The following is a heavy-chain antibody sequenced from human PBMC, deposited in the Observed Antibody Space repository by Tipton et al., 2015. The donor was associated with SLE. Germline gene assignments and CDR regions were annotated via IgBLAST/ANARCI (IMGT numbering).Heavy chain of an antibody. V-gene: IGHV4-39*07. Sequence: TLSLTCSVSGTSVSTSRYYWGWIRQPPGQGLEWIGNIFFNGNTYYTPSLKSRSTISIDMSRNQFSLKLTSVTAADTAVYYCARGPPFMERERNWFDPWGQGTQVTVSS. CDR2: IFFNGNT. CDR3: ARGPPFMERERNWFDP. J-gene: IGHJ5*02. D-gene: IGHD3-3*02. CDR1: GTSVSTSRYY.